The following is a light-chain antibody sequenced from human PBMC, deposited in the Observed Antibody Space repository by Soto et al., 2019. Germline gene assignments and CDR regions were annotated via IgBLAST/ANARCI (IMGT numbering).Light chain of an antibody. CDR1: SSDVGGYNY. V-gene: IGLV2-14*01. CDR3: ISYTGSSTRRV. CDR2: DVS. J-gene: IGLJ2*01. Sequence: QSALTQPASVSGSPGQSITISCTGTSSDVGGYNYGSWYQQHPRKAPKLMIYDVSNRPSGVSNRFSGSKSGNTASLTISGLQAEDEGDYYCISYTGSSTRRVFGGGTKLAVL.